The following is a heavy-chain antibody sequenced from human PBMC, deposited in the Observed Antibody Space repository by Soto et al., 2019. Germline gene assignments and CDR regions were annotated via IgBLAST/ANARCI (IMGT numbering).Heavy chain of an antibody. CDR3: ARVKRQLGDDYYYYYMDV. J-gene: IGHJ6*03. V-gene: IGHV1-69*02. CDR1: GGTFSSYT. CDR2: IIPILGIA. D-gene: IGHD6-6*01. Sequence: ASVKVSCKASGGTFSSYTISWVRQAPGQGLEWMGRIIPILGIANYAQKFQGRVTITADKSTSTAYMELSSLRSEDTAVYYCARVKRQLGDDYYYYYMDVWGKGTTVTVSS.